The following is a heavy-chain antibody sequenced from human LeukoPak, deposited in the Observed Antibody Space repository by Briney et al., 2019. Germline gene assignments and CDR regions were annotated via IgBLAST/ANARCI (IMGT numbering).Heavy chain of an antibody. J-gene: IGHJ4*02. CDR2: ISSSGTPI. CDR3: AREKTACGGDCYDS. CDR1: GFTLSSYE. D-gene: IGHD2-21*01. Sequence: GGSLRLSCAASGFTLSSYEMNWVRQAPGKGLEWVSYISSSGTPIHYADSVKGRFTLSRDNAKNSLFLQMNSLRAEDTAVYYCAREKTACGGDCYDSWGQGTLVTVSS. V-gene: IGHV3-48*03.